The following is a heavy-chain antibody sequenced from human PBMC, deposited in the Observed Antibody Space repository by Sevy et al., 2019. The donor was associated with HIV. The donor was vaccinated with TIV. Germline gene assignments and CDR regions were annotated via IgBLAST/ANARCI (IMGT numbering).Heavy chain of an antibody. D-gene: IGHD1-20*01. J-gene: IGHJ4*02. V-gene: IGHV4-59*01. CDR1: GASMNIYY. Sequence: SETLSLTCTVSGASMNIYYWSWIRQPPGKELEWIGYIYYSGTTNDNPSLKSRLTLSIDTSKNQYSLKLGSVTAADTAVYYCARVGFNWNDVDYWGQGTLVTVSS. CDR2: IYYSGTT. CDR3: ARVGFNWNDVDY.